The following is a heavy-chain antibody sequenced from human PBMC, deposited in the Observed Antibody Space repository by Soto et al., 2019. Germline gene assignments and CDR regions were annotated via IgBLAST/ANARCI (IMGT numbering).Heavy chain of an antibody. J-gene: IGHJ5*02. CDR3: ARVPSYYYDSSGYSWFDP. CDR1: GFTFGSFS. Sequence: GLSLSLSCAVAGFTFGSFSMNWIRQAPGKGLEWVSSISSSSSYIYYADSVKGRFTISRDNAKNSLYLQMNSLRAEDTAVYYCARVPSYYYDSSGYSWFDPWGQGILVTVSS. V-gene: IGHV3-21*01. CDR2: ISSSSSYI. D-gene: IGHD3-22*01.